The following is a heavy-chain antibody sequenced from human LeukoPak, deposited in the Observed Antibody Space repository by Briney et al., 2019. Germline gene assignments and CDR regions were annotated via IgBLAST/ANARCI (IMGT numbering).Heavy chain of an antibody. CDR1: GFAFSSYA. J-gene: IGHJ4*02. CDR2: ISGSGGST. V-gene: IGHV3-23*01. D-gene: IGHD6-19*01. Sequence: PGGSLRLSCAASGFAFSSYAISWVRQAPGKGLEWVSSISGSGGSTYYADSVKGRFTISRDNFKNTLYLQMNSLRAEDTAVYYCARLLYSSGWPFDYWGQGTLVTVSS. CDR3: ARLLYSSGWPFDY.